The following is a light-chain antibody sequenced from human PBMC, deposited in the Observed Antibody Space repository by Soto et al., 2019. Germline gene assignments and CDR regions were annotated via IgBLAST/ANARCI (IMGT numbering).Light chain of an antibody. CDR3: QQFNNYLLT. CDR1: QVISSA. CDR2: SVS. V-gene: IGKV1D-13*01. Sequence: AVQLTQSPSSLSASVGDRVTITCRASQVISSALAWYQQKPGKAPDLLIYSVSRLQSGVPSRFSGSGSGTDFTLTISSLQPEDSATYYCQQFNNYLLTFGGGTKVEIK. J-gene: IGKJ4*01.